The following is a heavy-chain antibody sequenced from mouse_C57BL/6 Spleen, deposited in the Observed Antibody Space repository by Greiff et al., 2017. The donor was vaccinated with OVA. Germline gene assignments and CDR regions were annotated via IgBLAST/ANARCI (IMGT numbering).Heavy chain of an antibody. Sequence: QVQLQQPGAELVKPGASVKLSCKASGYTFTSYWMQWVKQRPGQGLEWIGEIDPSDSYTNYNQKFKGKATLTVDTSSSTAYMQLSSLTSEDSAVYYCARWGYYGSNAMDYWGQGTSVTVSS. CDR3: ARWGYYGSNAMDY. CDR1: GYTFTSYW. D-gene: IGHD1-1*01. CDR2: IDPSDSYT. V-gene: IGHV1-50*01. J-gene: IGHJ4*01.